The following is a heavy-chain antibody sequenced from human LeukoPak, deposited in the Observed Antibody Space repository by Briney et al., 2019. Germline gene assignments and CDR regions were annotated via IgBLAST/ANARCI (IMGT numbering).Heavy chain of an antibody. CDR3: ARDDHESSGSYSLDY. CDR1: GYTFADYH. Sequence: ASVKVSCKGSGYTFADYHIHWVRQAPGQGLEWMGGIIPIFGTANYAQKFQGRVTITTDESTSTAYMELSSLRSEDTAVYYCARDDHESSGSYSLDYWGQGTLVTVSS. D-gene: IGHD3-10*01. J-gene: IGHJ4*02. V-gene: IGHV1-69*05. CDR2: IIPIFGTA.